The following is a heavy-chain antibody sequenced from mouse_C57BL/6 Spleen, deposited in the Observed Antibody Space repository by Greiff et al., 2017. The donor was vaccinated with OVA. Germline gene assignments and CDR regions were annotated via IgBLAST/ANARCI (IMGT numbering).Heavy chain of an antibody. V-gene: IGHV1-82*01. D-gene: IGHD1-1*01. CDR2: IYPGDGDT. Sequence: VKLMESGPELVKPGASVKISCKASGYAFSSSWMNWVKQRPGKGLEWIGRIYPGDGDTNYNGKFKGKATLTADKSSSTAYMQLSSLTSEDSAVYFYARRVGSSFFYAMDYWGQGTSVTVSS. CDR1: GYAFSSSW. J-gene: IGHJ4*01. CDR3: ARRVGSSFFYAMDY.